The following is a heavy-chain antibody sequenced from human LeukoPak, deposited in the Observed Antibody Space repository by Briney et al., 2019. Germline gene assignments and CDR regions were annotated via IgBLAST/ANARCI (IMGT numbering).Heavy chain of an antibody. Sequence: ASVKVSCKASGFTFTSSAVQWVRQARGQRLEWIGRIVVGSGNTNYAQKFQERVTITRDMSTSTAYMELSSLRSEDTAVYYCSTDIVVVPAAFIERDDYWGQGTLVTVSS. CDR1: GFTFTSSA. V-gene: IGHV1-58*01. CDR3: STDIVVVPAAFIERDDY. CDR2: IVVGSGNT. J-gene: IGHJ4*02. D-gene: IGHD2-2*01.